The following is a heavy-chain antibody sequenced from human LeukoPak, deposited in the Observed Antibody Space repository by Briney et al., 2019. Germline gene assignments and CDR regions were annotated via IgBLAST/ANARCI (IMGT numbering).Heavy chain of an antibody. J-gene: IGHJ4*02. D-gene: IGHD3-22*01. CDR1: GFTFSSYA. V-gene: IGHV3-23*01. Sequence: KTGGSLRLSCAASGFTFSSYAMSWVRQAPGKGLEWVSAISGSGGSTYYADSVKGRFTISRDNSKNTLYLQMNSLRAEDTAVYYCAKGSAYYYDSSGYKNPLIWGQGTLVTVSS. CDR3: AKGSAYYYDSSGYKNPLI. CDR2: ISGSGGST.